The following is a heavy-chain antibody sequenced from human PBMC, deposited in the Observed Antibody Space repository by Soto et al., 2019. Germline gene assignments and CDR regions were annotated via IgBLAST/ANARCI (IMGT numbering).Heavy chain of an antibody. CDR1: GFTFSSYG. CDR2: ISYDGSNK. D-gene: IGHD3-3*01. CDR3: AKTYDFWSGYYAFDI. Sequence: QVQLVESGGGVVQPGRSLRLSCAASGFTFSSYGMHWVRQAPGKGLEWVAIISYDGSNKYYADSVKGRFTISRDNSKNTLYLQMNSLRAEDTAVYYCAKTYDFWSGYYAFDIWGQGTMVTVSS. V-gene: IGHV3-30*18. J-gene: IGHJ3*02.